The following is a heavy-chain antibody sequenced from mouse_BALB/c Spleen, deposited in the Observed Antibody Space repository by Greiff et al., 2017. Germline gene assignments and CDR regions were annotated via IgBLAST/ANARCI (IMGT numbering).Heavy chain of an antibody. Sequence: EVKLVESGGDLAKPGGSLKLSCAASGFTFSSYGMSWVRQTPDKRLEWVATISSGGSYTYYPDSVKGRFTISRDNAKNTLYLQMSSLKSEDTAMYYCARGYGNFYAMDYWGQGTSVTVSS. D-gene: IGHD2-1*01. CDR1: GFTFSSYG. V-gene: IGHV5-6*01. CDR2: ISSGGSYT. CDR3: ARGYGNFYAMDY. J-gene: IGHJ4*01.